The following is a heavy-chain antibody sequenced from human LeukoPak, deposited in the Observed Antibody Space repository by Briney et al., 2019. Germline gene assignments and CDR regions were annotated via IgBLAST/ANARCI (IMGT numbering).Heavy chain of an antibody. V-gene: IGHV3-7*01. D-gene: IGHD4-17*01. CDR3: ARVGYGDYVNHDAFDI. J-gene: IGHJ3*02. Sequence: LPGGSLRLSCAASGFTFSSYWMSWVRQAPGKGLEWVANIKQDGSEKYYVDSVKGRFTISRDNAKNSLYLQMNSLRAEDTAVYYCARVGYGDYVNHDAFDIWGQGTMVTVSS. CDR1: GFTFSSYW. CDR2: IKQDGSEK.